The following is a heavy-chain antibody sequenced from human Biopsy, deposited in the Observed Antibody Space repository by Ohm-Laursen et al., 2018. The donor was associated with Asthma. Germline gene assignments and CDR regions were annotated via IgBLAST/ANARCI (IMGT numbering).Heavy chain of an antibody. CDR2: VNTGNGDT. CDR1: GYNFISFA. Sequence: KVSCKASGYNFISFATHWVRQAPGQRLEWMGWVNTGNGDTKYSQKFQGRVTITRDTSASTAYMELRSLRSEDTATYYCARTYYDFLTGQVKDVFGVWGQGTMVTVSS. CDR3: ARTYYDFLTGQVKDVFGV. J-gene: IGHJ3*01. D-gene: IGHD3-9*01. V-gene: IGHV1-3*04.